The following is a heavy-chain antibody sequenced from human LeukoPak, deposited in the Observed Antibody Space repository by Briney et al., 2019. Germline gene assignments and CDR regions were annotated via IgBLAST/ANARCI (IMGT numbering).Heavy chain of an antibody. CDR1: GYTFTGYY. CDR3: ARSSSWYLLFDY. CDR2: INPNSGGT. D-gene: IGHD6-13*01. Sequence: ASVKVSCKASGYTFTGYYMHWVRQAPGQGLEWMGWINPNSGGTNYAQKFQGRVTMTRDTSISTAYMELSRLRSDDTAMYYCARSSSWYLLFDYWGQGTLVTVSS. J-gene: IGHJ4*02. V-gene: IGHV1-2*02.